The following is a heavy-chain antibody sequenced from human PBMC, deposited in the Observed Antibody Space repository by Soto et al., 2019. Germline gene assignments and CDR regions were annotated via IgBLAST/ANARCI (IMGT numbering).Heavy chain of an antibody. Sequence: EVQLVESGGGVVRPGGSLRLSCAASGFTFDDYAMSWVRQAPGKGLEWVAGINWNGRSTTYADSLKGRFTISRDNAKNTLQLQINSLRAEDTALYFCARGSSTSCYIMASFDYWGQGTLVTVSS. CDR3: ARGSSTSCYIMASFDY. D-gene: IGHD2-2*02. J-gene: IGHJ4*02. CDR1: GFTFDDYA. CDR2: INWNGRST. V-gene: IGHV3-20*04.